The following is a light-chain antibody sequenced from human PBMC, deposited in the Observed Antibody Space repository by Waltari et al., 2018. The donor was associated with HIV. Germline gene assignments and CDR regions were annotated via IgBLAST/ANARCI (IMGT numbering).Light chain of an antibody. V-gene: IGKV1-27*01. J-gene: IGKJ3*01. CDR2: NTC. CDR1: QDINIF. Sequence: DIQLTQSPSSLSASVGDTVSFICRESQDINIFLIRHRQKPGKVPNVLIYNTCSFQSAVPSHFSGSRSGTDFTLTISSLQPDDVGTYYGQRTYSVPPPFGPGTEVDFK. CDR3: QRTYSVPPP.